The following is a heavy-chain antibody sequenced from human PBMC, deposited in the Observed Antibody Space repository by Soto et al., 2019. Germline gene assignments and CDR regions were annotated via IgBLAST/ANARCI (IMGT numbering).Heavy chain of an antibody. CDR3: ARGYCSGGSCYGYYYYGMDV. J-gene: IGHJ6*02. CDR1: GGTFSSYA. CDR2: IIPIFGTA. Sequence: QVQLVQSGAEVKKPGSSVKVSCKASGGTFSSYAISWVRQAPGQGLEWMGVIIPIFGTANSAQKFQGRVTITADKSTSTAYMELSSLRSEDTAVYYCARGYCSGGSCYGYYYYGMDVWGQGTTVTVSS. V-gene: IGHV1-69*06. D-gene: IGHD2-15*01.